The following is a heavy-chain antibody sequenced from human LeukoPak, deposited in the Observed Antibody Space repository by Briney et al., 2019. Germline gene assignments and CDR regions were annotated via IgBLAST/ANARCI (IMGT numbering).Heavy chain of an antibody. CDR3: AREGRLYCSSTSCSDAFDI. D-gene: IGHD2-2*01. CDR2: IKQDGSEK. J-gene: IGHJ3*02. V-gene: IGHV3-7*03. CDR1: GFTFTNYW. Sequence: QPGGSLRLSCAASGFTFTNYWMSWVRQAPGKGLEWVANIKQDGSEKYYVDSVKGRFTISRDNAKNSLYLQMNSLRAEDTAVYYCAREGRLYCSSTSCSDAFDIWGQGTMVTVSS.